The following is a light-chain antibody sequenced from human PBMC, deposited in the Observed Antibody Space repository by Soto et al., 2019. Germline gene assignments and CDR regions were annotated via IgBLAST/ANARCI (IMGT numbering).Light chain of an antibody. CDR1: QSVSIL. CDR2: GAT. V-gene: IGKV3-15*01. Sequence: IGLTKSAVTLSLHPEERATLSCRASQSVSILLAWYQQKPGQAPRLLIHGATTRATGIPARFSGSGSGTEFTLTISSLQSEDFAVYYRQQYDNWPRPFGQRTKADIK. CDR3: QQYDNWPRP. J-gene: IGKJ1*01.